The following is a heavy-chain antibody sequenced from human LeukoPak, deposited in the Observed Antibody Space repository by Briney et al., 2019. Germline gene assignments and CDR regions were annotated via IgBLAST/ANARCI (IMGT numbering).Heavy chain of an antibody. V-gene: IGHV3-30*18. CDR3: AKDVGSGSYYFDY. CDR1: GFTFSSYG. Sequence: GGSLRLSCAASGFTFSSYGMHWVRQAPGKGLERVAVISYDGSNKYYADSVKGRFTISRDNSKNTLYLQMNSLGAEDTAVYYCAKDVGSGSYYFDYWGQGTLVTVSS. J-gene: IGHJ4*02. CDR2: ISYDGSNK. D-gene: IGHD1-26*01.